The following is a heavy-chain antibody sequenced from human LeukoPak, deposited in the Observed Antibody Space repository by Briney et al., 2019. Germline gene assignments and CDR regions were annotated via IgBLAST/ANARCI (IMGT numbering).Heavy chain of an antibody. Sequence: PGGSLRLSCAASGFTFSSYAMSWVRQPPGKGLEWIGSIYYSGSTYYNPSLKSRVTISVDTSKNQFSLKLSSVTAADTAVYYCARHPARHSSSWYFTDYWGQGTLVTVSS. CDR2: IYYSGST. J-gene: IGHJ4*02. CDR1: GFTFSSYA. V-gene: IGHV4-39*01. CDR3: ARHPARHSSSWYFTDY. D-gene: IGHD6-13*01.